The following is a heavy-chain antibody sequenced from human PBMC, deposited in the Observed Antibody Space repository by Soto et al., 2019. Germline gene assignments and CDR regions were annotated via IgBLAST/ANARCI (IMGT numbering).Heavy chain of an antibody. V-gene: IGHV4-59*01. D-gene: IGHD1-26*01. CDR2: ISYSGST. Sequence: SETLSLNCTVSGGSISSYYWSWIRQPPGKGLEWIGYISYSGSTNYNPSLQTRVTISVDTSKNQFSLKLSSVTAADTAVYCCARSVRPRGAPYYGMDVWGQGTTVTVSS. CDR3: ARSVRPRGAPYYGMDV. J-gene: IGHJ6*02. CDR1: GGSISSYY.